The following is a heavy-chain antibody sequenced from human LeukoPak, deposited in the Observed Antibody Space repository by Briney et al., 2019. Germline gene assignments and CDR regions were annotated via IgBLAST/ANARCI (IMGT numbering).Heavy chain of an antibody. J-gene: IGHJ5*02. V-gene: IGHV1-46*01. Sequence: ASVKVSCKASGYTFTRYYMHWVRQTPGQGLEWMGRINPSGGSTSYAQKFQGRVTMTRDTSTSTVYMELSSLRSEDTAVYYCARGSGAKSTKRNWFDPWGQGTLVTVSS. D-gene: IGHD4/OR15-4a*01. CDR1: GYTFTRYY. CDR2: INPSGGST. CDR3: ARGSGAKSTKRNWFDP.